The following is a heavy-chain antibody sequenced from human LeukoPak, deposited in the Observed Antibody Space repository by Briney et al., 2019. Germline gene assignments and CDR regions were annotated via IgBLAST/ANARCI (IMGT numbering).Heavy chain of an antibody. CDR1: GGTFSSYA. CDR3: ARAETTVTTPFDY. D-gene: IGHD4-17*01. CDR2: IIPILGIA. Sequence: SVKLSCKASGGTFSSYAISWVRQAPGQGLEWMGRIIPILGIANYAQKFQGRVTITADKSTSTAYMELSSLRSEDTAVYYCARAETTVTTPFDYWGQGTLVTVSS. V-gene: IGHV1-69*04. J-gene: IGHJ4*02.